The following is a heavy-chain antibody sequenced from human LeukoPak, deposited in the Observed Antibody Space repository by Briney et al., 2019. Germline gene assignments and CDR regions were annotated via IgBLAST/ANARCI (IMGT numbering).Heavy chain of an antibody. CDR1: GFTFSSSW. CDR2: IKQDGSEK. J-gene: IGHJ4*02. Sequence: GGSLRLSCAASGFTFSSSWMSWVRQAPGKGLEWVANIKQDGSEKYYVDSVKGRFTISRDNAKNSLYLQMNSLRAEDTAVYYCARDDSYGIFDYWGQGTLVTVSS. CDR3: ARDDSYGIFDY. V-gene: IGHV3-7*01. D-gene: IGHD5-18*01.